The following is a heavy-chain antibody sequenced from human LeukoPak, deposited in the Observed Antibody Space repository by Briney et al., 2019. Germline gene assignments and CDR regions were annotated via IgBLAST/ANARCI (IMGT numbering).Heavy chain of an antibody. J-gene: IGHJ2*01. CDR1: GFTFSFSG. CDR3: AKGTYYYGSTESTGSWYFDL. Sequence: GRSLRLSCAASGFTFSFSGMYWVRQAPGKGLEWVAFISDDGSRKYYADSVKGRFTISRDNSKNTLYLQMNSLRAEDTAVYYCAKGTYYYGSTESTGSWYFDLWGRGTLVTVSS. CDR2: ISDDGSRK. V-gene: IGHV3-30*18. D-gene: IGHD3-10*01.